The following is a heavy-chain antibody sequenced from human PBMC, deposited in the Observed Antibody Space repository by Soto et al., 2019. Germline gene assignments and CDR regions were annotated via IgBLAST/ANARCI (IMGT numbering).Heavy chain of an antibody. CDR2: ISYDGSNK. J-gene: IGHJ6*02. CDR3: AKSYYHDSSGFVDV. Sequence: GGSLRLSCAASGFTFSSYGMHWVRQAPGKGLEWVAVISYDGSNKYYADSVKGRFTISRDNSKNTLYLQMNSLRAEDTAVYYCAKSYYHDSSGFVDVWGQGTTVTVPS. V-gene: IGHV3-30*18. D-gene: IGHD3-22*01. CDR1: GFTFSSYG.